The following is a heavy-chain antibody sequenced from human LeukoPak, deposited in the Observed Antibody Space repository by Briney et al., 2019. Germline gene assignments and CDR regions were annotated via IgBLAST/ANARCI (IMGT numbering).Heavy chain of an antibody. CDR3: ARTPSSNGYYFDY. CDR1: GFTFSSYA. CDR2: ISYDGSNK. D-gene: IGHD6-13*01. J-gene: IGHJ4*02. V-gene: IGHV3-30-3*01. Sequence: GGSLRLSCAASGFTFSSYAMHWVRQAPGKGLEWVTVISYDGSNKYYADSVKGRFTISRDNSKNTLYLQMNSLRAEDTAVYYCARTPSSNGYYFDYWGQGTLVTVSS.